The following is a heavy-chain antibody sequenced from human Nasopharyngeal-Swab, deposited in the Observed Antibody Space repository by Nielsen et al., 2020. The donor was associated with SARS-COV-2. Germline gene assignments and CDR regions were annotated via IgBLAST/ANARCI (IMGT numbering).Heavy chain of an antibody. CDR3: ARGGSSFFDY. V-gene: IGHV3-21*05. J-gene: IGHJ4*02. CDR2: ISSSSSYT. D-gene: IGHD6-6*01. Sequence: GKSLKISCAASGFTFSSYSMNWVRQAPGKGLEWVSYISSSSSYTNYADSVKGRFTISRDNAKNSLYLQMNSLRAEDTAVYYCARGGSSFFDYWGQGTLVTVSS. CDR1: GFTFSSYS.